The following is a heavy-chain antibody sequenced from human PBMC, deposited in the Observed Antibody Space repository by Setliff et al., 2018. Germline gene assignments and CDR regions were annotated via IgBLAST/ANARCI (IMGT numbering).Heavy chain of an antibody. CDR2: IYDSGST. V-gene: IGHV4-30-4*08. D-gene: IGHD3-10*01. Sequence: PSETLSLTCTVSGGSISSGDYYWSWTRQPPGKGLEWIGYIYDSGSTCYNPSLKSRVTISVDTSKNRFSLKLSSVTAADTAVYYCARFPYYYGSGSYYTHDYWGQGTLVTVSS. CDR1: GGSISSGDYY. J-gene: IGHJ4*02. CDR3: ARFPYYYGSGSYYTHDY.